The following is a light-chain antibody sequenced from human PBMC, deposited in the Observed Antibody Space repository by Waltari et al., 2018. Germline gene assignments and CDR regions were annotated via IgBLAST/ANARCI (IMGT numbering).Light chain of an antibody. CDR3: QQYNDWPRT. J-gene: IGKJ1*01. CDR1: KSVNSN. V-gene: IGKV3-15*01. CDR2: GAA. Sequence: EIVMTQSPATLSVSSGERATLSGRASKSVNSNVACYQQKRGQPPMLLIYGAATRAADIPARLRGSGAGTEFTVTISSLQSEDFAVYYCQQYNDWPRTFGQGTKVEIK.